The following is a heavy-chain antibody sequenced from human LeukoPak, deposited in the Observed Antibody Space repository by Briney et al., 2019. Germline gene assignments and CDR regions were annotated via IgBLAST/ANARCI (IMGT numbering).Heavy chain of an antibody. V-gene: IGHV3-23*01. CDR3: AKGHQDYYDSSGYFFFDY. CDR2: ISGSGGSI. Sequence: GGSLRLSCAASGFTFSSYAMSWVRQAPGKGLEWVSGISGSGGSIYYADSVKGRFTISRDDSKNTLYLQMNSLRAEDTAVYYCAKGHQDYYDSSGYFFFDYWGQGTLVTVSS. J-gene: IGHJ4*02. D-gene: IGHD3-22*01. CDR1: GFTFSSYA.